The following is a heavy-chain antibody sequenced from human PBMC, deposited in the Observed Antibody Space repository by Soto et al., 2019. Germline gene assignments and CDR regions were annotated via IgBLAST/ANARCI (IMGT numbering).Heavy chain of an antibody. CDR3: ARDGDGPWRRYDY. V-gene: IGHV1-18*01. CDR1: GYTFTTYG. Sequence: QVQLVQSGAEVKNPGASVKVSCKASGYTFTTYGFSWVRQAPGQGLDWMGWIGPYTGVTNYAQKFQGRVTMTTDTSTSTAYMELSSLTSDDTAVYYCARDGDGPWRRYDYWGQGTLITVSS. CDR2: IGPYTGVT. D-gene: IGHD3-10*01. J-gene: IGHJ4*02.